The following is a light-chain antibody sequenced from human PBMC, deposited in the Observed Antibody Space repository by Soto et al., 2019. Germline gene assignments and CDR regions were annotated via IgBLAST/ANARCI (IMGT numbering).Light chain of an antibody. CDR3: LQYHHWPLT. CDR2: HAS. Sequence: DIVITQSPDSLAVSLGERATINCKSSQSVLYSTNNKNSLAWYQQKPGQAPRLLIYHASTGATSIPARFSGSGSGTDFSLTISSLQSEDFAVYYCLQYHHWPLTFGGGTKVEI. V-gene: IGKV4-1*01. CDR1: QSVLYSTNNKNS. J-gene: IGKJ4*01.